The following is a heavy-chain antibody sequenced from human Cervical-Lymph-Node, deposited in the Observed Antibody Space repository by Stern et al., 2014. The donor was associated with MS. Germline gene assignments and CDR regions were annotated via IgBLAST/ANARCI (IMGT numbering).Heavy chain of an antibody. J-gene: IGHJ5*01. CDR2: ISGIGGHT. Sequence: EVQLVESGGGLVRPGGSLRLSCKASGFTFSSYAISWVRQAPGKGLEWVGGISGIGGHTFYAGSVKGRFTNSRDNAKNTLSMPVDNPRVEDTAVYSCARAVGYSTDGYWFDSWGQGTLVTVSS. D-gene: IGHD5-24*01. CDR1: GFTFSSYA. V-gene: IGHV3-23*04. CDR3: ARAVGYSTDGYWFDS.